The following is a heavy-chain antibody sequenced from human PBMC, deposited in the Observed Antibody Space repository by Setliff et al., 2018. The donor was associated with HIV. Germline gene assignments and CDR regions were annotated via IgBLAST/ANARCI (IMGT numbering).Heavy chain of an antibody. D-gene: IGHD4-17*01. Sequence: PSETLSLTCTVSGPSINIHYWSWIRQSPGKGFEWIGYIYSTGSTNYNPSLQSRVTISMVASRNQFSLKVTSVTAAETAVYYCAKGAGFYGDYTFDHWGQGRQVTVS. J-gene: IGHJ4*02. CDR3: AKGAGFYGDYTFDH. CDR1: GPSINIHY. CDR2: IYSTGST. V-gene: IGHV4-59*11.